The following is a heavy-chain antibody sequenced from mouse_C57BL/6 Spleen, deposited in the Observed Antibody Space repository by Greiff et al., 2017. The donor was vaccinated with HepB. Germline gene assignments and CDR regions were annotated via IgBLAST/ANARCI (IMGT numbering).Heavy chain of an antibody. Sequence: EVQLQQSVAELVRPGASVKLSCTASGFNIKNTYMHWVKQRPEQGLEWIGRIDPAHGNTKYAPKFQGKATITADTSSNTAYLQLSSLTSEDTAIYYCARGEYYGSSSRYAMDYWGQGTSVTVSS. D-gene: IGHD1-1*01. J-gene: IGHJ4*01. CDR1: GFNIKNTY. V-gene: IGHV14-3*01. CDR2: IDPAHGNT. CDR3: ARGEYYGSSSRYAMDY.